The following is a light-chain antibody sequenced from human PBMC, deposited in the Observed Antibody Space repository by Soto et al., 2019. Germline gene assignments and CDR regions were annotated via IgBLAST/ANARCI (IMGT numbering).Light chain of an antibody. J-gene: IGLJ3*02. V-gene: IGLV1-44*01. CDR2: SNN. CDR1: SSNIGSNT. CDR3: AAWDDSLKGWV. Sequence: QSVLTQPTSACGTPGQRVTISCSGSSSNIGSNTVNWYQQLPGTAPKLLIYSNNQRPSGVPDRFSGSKSGTSASLAISGLQSEDEADYYCAAWDDSLKGWVFGGGTKLTVL.